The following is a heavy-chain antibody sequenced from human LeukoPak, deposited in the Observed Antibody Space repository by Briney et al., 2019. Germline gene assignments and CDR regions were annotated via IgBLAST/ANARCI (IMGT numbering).Heavy chain of an antibody. V-gene: IGHV3-23*01. CDR2: ISGSGDNT. J-gene: IGHJ2*01. CDR1: GFTFSSYA. D-gene: IGHD7-27*01. CDR3: AKGHWGDWYFDL. Sequence: GGSLRLSCAASGFTFSSYAMSWVRQAPGKGLEWVSAISGSGDNTYYGDSVKGRFTISRDNSKNTLYLQMNSLRAEDTAVCYCAKGHWGDWYFDLWGRGTLVTVSS.